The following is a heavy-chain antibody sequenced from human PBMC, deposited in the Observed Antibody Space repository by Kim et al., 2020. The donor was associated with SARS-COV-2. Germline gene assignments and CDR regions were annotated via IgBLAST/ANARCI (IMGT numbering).Heavy chain of an antibody. J-gene: IGHJ6*02. CDR1: GYTFTSYD. V-gene: IGHV1-8*02. D-gene: IGHD5-18*01. CDR2: MNPNSGNT. CDR3: ARGWGKQRWFHYYYGMDV. Sequence: ASVKVSCKASGYTFTSYDINWVRQATGQGLEWMGWMNPNSGNTGYAQKFQCRVTMTRNTSISTAYMELSSLRSEDTAVYYCARGWGKQRWFHYYYGMDVWGQGTTVTVSS.